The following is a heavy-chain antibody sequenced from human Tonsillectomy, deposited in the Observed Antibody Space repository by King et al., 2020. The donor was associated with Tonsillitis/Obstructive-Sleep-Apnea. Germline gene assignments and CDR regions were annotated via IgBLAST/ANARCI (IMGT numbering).Heavy chain of an antibody. CDR2: ISSSSSYT. J-gene: IGHJ4*02. D-gene: IGHD3-22*01. Sequence: VQLVESGGGLVKPGGSLRLSCAASGFTFSDYYMSWIRQAPGKGLEWVSYISSSSSYTNYADSVKGRFTISRDNAKNSLYLQMNSLRAEDTAVYYCAREVYYDSSGRYFDYWGQGTLVTVSS. CDR1: GFTFSDYY. CDR3: AREVYYDSSGRYFDY. V-gene: IGHV3-11*06.